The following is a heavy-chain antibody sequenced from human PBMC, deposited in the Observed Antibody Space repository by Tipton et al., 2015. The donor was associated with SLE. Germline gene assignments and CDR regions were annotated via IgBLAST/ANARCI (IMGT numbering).Heavy chain of an antibody. V-gene: IGHV5-51*01. D-gene: IGHD3-10*01. J-gene: IGHJ6*02. Sequence: QLVQSGAEVKKPGESLKISCKGSGYSFTSYWIGWVRQMPGKGLEWMGIIYPGDSDTRYSPSFQGQVTISADKSISTAYLQWSSLKASDTAMYYCARHRVLGITMVQGVSNYGMDVWGQGTTVTVSS. CDR1: GYSFTSYW. CDR3: ARHRVLGITMVQGVSNYGMDV. CDR2: IYPGDSDT.